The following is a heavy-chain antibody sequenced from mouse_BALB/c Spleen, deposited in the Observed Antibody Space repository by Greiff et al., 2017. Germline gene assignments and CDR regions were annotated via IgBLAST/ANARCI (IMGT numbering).Heavy chain of an antibody. CDR1: GFTFSSYT. CDR2: ISSGGSYT. V-gene: IGHV5-6-4*01. CDR3: TRVDWYYFDY. Sequence: EVMLVESGGGLVKPGGSLKLSCAASGFTFSSYTMSWVRQTPEKRLEWVATISSGGSYTYYPDSVKGRFTISRDNAKNTLYLQMRSLKSEDTAMYYCTRVDWYYFDYWGQGTTLTVSS. D-gene: IGHD4-1*01. J-gene: IGHJ2*01.